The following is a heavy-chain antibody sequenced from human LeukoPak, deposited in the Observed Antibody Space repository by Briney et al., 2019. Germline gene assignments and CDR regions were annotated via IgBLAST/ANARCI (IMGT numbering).Heavy chain of an antibody. CDR2: ITASGGNT. CDR3: AKGNGYSYGRYYFDY. Sequence: PGGSLRLSCAASGFTFSSYDMGWVRQAPGKGLEWVSAITASGGNTYYADSVKGRFTISRDNSKNTLYLQVNSLRAEDTAVYYCAKGNGYSYGRYYFDYWGQGTLVTVSS. V-gene: IGHV3-23*01. CDR1: GFTFSSYD. J-gene: IGHJ4*02. D-gene: IGHD5-18*01.